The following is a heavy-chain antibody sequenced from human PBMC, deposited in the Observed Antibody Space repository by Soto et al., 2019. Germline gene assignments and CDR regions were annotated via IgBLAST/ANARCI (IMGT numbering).Heavy chain of an antibody. V-gene: IGHV3-33*01. CDR2: IWYDGSNK. Sequence: LRLSCAASGFTFSSYGMHWVRQAPGKGLEWVAVIWYDGSNKYYADSVKGRFTISRDNSKNTLYLQMNSLRAEDTAVYYCARGYCSSTSCYTPGMDVWGQGTTVTVSS. J-gene: IGHJ6*02. CDR1: GFTFSSYG. D-gene: IGHD2-2*02. CDR3: ARGYCSSTSCYTPGMDV.